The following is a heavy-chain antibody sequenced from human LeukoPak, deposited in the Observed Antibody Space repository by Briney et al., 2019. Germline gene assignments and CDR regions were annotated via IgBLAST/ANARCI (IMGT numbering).Heavy chain of an antibody. CDR2: SNLYSGGT. CDR3: ARLDSSRWYLEKKFDY. Sequence: ASLTVSCMVSGYTFTGYYMHWGRLGPAPGHERMGRSNLYSGGTTYDQTFQSRVAMTRDTSISTAYMELSRLRSDDTAGYYCARLDSSRWYLEKKFDYWGQGTLVTVSS. V-gene: IGHV1-2*06. D-gene: IGHD6-13*01. CDR1: GYTFTGYY. J-gene: IGHJ4*02.